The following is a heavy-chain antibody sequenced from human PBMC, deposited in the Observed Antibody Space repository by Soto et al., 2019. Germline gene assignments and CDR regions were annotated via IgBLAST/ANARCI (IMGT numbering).Heavy chain of an antibody. CDR3: ARGLVLLPYYYYGMDV. V-gene: IGHV4-31*03. CDR1: GGSISSGGYY. Sequence: QVQLQESGPGLVKPSQTLSLTCTVSGGSISSGGYYWSWIRQHPGKGLEWIGYIYYSGSTYYNPSLKCRVTISVDTSKNQFSLKLSSVTAADTAVYYCARGLVLLPYYYYGMDVWGQGTTVTVAS. J-gene: IGHJ6*02. D-gene: IGHD2-8*01. CDR2: IYYSGST.